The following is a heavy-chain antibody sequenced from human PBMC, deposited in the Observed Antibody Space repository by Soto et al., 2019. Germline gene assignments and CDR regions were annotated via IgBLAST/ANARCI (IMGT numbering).Heavy chain of an antibody. J-gene: IGHJ6*02. CDR1: GFTVSSNV. Sequence: EVQLVESGGGLGQPGGSLRLSCAASGFTVSSNVMSWVRQAPGKGLEWVSVIYSGGSTYYADSVMGLFTISRDNSKNTLYLQMNSLRAEDTAVYYCARGPQAPYSMDVWGQGTTVTVSS. CDR3: ARGPQAPYSMDV. V-gene: IGHV3-66*01. CDR2: IYSGGST.